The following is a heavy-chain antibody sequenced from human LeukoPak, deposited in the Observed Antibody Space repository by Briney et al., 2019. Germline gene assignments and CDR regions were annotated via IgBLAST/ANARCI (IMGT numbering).Heavy chain of an antibody. V-gene: IGHV4-38-2*01. CDR2: IYHSGST. Sequence: SQTLSLTCAVSGYSISSGYYWVWIRPPPGKGLEYIGRIYHSGSTYYNPSLKRRVTISVHTSKTQFSLKLSSVTAADTAVYYCARQALLQGSATYFDYWGQGTLVTVSS. J-gene: IGHJ4*02. CDR1: GYSISSGYY. D-gene: IGHD2-15*01. CDR3: ARQALLQGSATYFDY.